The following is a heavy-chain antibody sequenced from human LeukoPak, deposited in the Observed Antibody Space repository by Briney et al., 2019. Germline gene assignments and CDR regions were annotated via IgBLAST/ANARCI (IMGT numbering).Heavy chain of an antibody. J-gene: IGHJ3*02. CDR3: ARDGIFLQPNNAFDI. CDR1: GFTFSDYY. D-gene: IGHD2-15*01. V-gene: IGHV3-11*04. Sequence: GGSLRLSCAASGFTFSDYYMSWIRQAPGKGLEWVSYISSSGSTIYYADSVKDRFTISRDNAKNSLYLQMNSLRAEDTAVYYCARDGIFLQPNNAFDIWGQGTMVTVSS. CDR2: ISSSGSTI.